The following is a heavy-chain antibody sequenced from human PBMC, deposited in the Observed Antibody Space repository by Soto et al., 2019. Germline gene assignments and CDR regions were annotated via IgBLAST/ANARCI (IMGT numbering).Heavy chain of an antibody. V-gene: IGHV1-69*13. CDR1: GGTFSSYA. CDR3: ARDMSITTRPDSYYGMDV. Sequence: ASVKVSCKASGGTFSSYAISWVRQAPGQGLEWMGGIIPIFGTANYAQKFQGRVTITADESTSTAYMELGSLKSDDTAVYYCARDMSITTRPDSYYGMDVWGQGTTVTVSS. CDR2: IIPIFGTA. D-gene: IGHD6-6*01. J-gene: IGHJ6*02.